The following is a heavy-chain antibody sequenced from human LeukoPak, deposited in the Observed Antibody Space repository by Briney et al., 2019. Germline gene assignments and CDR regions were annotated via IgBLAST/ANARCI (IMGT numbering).Heavy chain of an antibody. CDR2: IYYSGAT. CDR3: ARQADDSSSSLVYFDY. V-gene: IGHV4-59*08. J-gene: IGHJ4*02. D-gene: IGHD6-6*01. Sequence: SETLSLTCAVSGGSISSHYWSWIRQPPGKGLEWIGFIYYSGATKYNPSLKSRVTISADTSKNQFSLKLSSVTAADTAVYYCARQADDSSSSLVYFDYWGQGTLVTVSS. CDR1: GGSISSHY.